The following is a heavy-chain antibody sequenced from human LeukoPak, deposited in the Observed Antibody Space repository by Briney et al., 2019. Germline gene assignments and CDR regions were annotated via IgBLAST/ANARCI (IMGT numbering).Heavy chain of an antibody. V-gene: IGHV3-9*01. J-gene: IGHJ4*02. CDR1: GFTFDDYA. Sequence: GGSLRLSCAASGFTFDDYAMHWVRQAPGKGLEWVSGISWNSGSIGYADSVKGRFTISRDNAKNSLYLQMNRLGAEDTDLYYCAKDSAYYYDSSGYSDYWGQGTLVTVSS. D-gene: IGHD3-22*01. CDR3: AKDSAYYYDSSGYSDY. CDR2: ISWNSGSI.